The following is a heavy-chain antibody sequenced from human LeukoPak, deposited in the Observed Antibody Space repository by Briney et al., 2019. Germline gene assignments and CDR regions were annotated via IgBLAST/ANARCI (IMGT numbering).Heavy chain of an antibody. CDR1: GFTFSSYS. V-gene: IGHV3-21*01. J-gene: IGHJ4*02. D-gene: IGHD6-6*01. CDR3: ARDRLQGYFDY. CDR2: ISSSSSYI. Sequence: GGSLRLSCAASGFTFSSYSMNWVCQAPGKGLEWVSSISSSSSYIYYADSVKGRFTISRDNAKNSLYLQMNSLRAEDTAVYYCARDRLQGYFDYWGQGTLVTVSS.